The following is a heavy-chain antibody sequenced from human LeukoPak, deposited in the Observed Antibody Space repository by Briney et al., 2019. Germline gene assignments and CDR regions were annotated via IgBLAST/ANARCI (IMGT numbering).Heavy chain of an antibody. CDR3: AREIPGRIAADC. Sequence: PGESLRLSCVASGFTFSDYSMNWVRQAPGKGLEWVSYIGGRGDGISYADSVKGRFTVSRDNAKNSLFLQMNSLRGDDTAMYFCAREIPGRIAADCWGQGTLVTVSS. D-gene: IGHD2-15*01. V-gene: IGHV3-48*01. J-gene: IGHJ4*02. CDR2: IGGRGDGI. CDR1: GFTFSDYS.